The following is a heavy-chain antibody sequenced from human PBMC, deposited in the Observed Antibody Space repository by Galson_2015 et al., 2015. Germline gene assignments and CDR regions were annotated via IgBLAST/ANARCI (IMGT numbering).Heavy chain of an antibody. CDR3: AWAYYDSSGYYYYPDY. D-gene: IGHD3-22*01. J-gene: IGHJ4*02. V-gene: IGHV2-70*01. CDR2: IDWDDDK. CDR1: GFSLSTSGMC. Sequence: PALVKPTQTLTLTCTFSGFSLSTSGMCVSWIRQPPGKALEWLALIDWDDDKCYSTSLKTRLTISKDTSKNQVVLTMTNMDPVDTATYYCAWAYYDSSGYYYYPDYWGQGTLVTVSS.